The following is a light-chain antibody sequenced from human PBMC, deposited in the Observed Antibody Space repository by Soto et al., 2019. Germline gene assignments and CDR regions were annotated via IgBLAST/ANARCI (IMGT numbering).Light chain of an antibody. CDR3: CSYAGSSTLRV. V-gene: IGLV2-23*01. CDR2: EDS. Sequence: QSVLTQPASVSGSPGQSITISCTGTSSDVGSYNLVSWYQQHPGKAPKLMIYEDSKRPSGVSNRFSGSKSGNTASLTISGLQADDEADYYCCSYAGSSTLRVFGTGTKVTVL. CDR1: SSDVGSYNL. J-gene: IGLJ1*01.